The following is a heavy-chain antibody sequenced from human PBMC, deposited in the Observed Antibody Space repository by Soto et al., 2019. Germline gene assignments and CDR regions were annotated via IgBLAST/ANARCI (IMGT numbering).Heavy chain of an antibody. CDR1: GGSISSYY. J-gene: IGHJ5*02. CDR3: ARQQSSWFDP. Sequence: PSETLSLTCTVSGGSISSYYWNWIRQPPGKGPEWIGYIYYSGITNYNPSLKSRVTISVDTSRNHFSLNLSSVTVADTAIYYCARQQSSWFDPWGQGTLVTVSS. CDR2: IYYSGIT. V-gene: IGHV4-59*01. D-gene: IGHD6-13*01.